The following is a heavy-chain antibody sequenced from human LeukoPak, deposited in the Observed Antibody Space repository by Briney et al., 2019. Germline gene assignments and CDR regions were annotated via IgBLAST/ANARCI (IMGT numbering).Heavy chain of an antibody. J-gene: IGHJ6*02. CDR3: ARDPYYYGSGRSSYGMDV. CDR2: IYTSGST. Sequence: PSETLSLTCAVYGGSFSGYYWSWIRQPPGKGLEWIGRIYTSGSTNYNPSLKSRVTMSVDTSKNQFSLKLSSVTAADTAVYYCARDPYYYGSGRSSYGMDVWGQGATVTVSS. CDR1: GGSFSGYY. D-gene: IGHD3-10*01. V-gene: IGHV4-4*07.